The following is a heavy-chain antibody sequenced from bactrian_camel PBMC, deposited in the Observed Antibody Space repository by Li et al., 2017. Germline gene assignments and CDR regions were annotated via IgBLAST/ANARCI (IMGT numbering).Heavy chain of an antibody. D-gene: IGHD2*01. V-gene: IGHV3S68*01. Sequence: QVQLVESGGGLVQAGGSLNLSCAATVNSNNLNCMGWFRQAPGKEREGVASITRIHGGTAYADSVKGRFTISKYNSNNTLFLEMNALNLRTAAHTSVGQSPPRIVNLGSRLPGPSRRSDSGERGPRSPSP. CDR2: ITRIHGGT. J-gene: IGHJ4*01. CDR1: VNSNNLNC.